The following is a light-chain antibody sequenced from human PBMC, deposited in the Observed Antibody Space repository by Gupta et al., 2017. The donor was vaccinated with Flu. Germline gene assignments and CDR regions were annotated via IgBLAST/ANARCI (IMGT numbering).Light chain of an antibody. CDR1: QNVNDY. CDR3: QQRYNWLT. J-gene: IGKJ4*01. CDR2: DAS. V-gene: IGKV3-11*01. Sequence: SPATLSLSPGERTTPSCRASQNVNDYLAWYQQKPGQAPRLLIYDASNRATGIPARFSGSGSGTDFTLTSTSREPEDFAVYYCQQRYNWLTFGGGTKVEI.